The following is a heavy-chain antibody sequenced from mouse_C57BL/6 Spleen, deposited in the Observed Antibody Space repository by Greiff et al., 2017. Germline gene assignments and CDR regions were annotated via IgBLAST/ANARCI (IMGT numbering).Heavy chain of an antibody. J-gene: IGHJ4*01. V-gene: IGHV1-82*01. CDR3: ARWGPYAMDY. CDR2: IYPGDGDT. Sequence: QVQLQQSGPELVKPGASVKISCKASGYAFSSSWMNWVMQRPGKGLEWIGRIYPGDGDTNYNGKFKGKATLTADKSSSTAYMQLSSLTSEDSAVYFCARWGPYAMDYWGQGTSVTVSS. CDR1: GYAFSSSW.